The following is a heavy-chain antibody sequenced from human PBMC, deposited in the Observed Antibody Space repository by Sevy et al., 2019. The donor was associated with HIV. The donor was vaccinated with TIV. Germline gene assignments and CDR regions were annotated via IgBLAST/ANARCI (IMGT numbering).Heavy chain of an antibody. Sequence: SETLSLTCTVSGGSISSSSYYWGWIRQPPGKGLEWIGSIYYSGSTYYNPSLKSRVTISVDTSKNQFSLKLSSVTAADTAVYYCARDFAGATTRWFDPWGQGTLVTVSS. CDR1: GGSISSSSYY. V-gene: IGHV4-39*02. CDR3: ARDFAGATTRWFDP. CDR2: IYYSGST. D-gene: IGHD1-26*01. J-gene: IGHJ5*02.